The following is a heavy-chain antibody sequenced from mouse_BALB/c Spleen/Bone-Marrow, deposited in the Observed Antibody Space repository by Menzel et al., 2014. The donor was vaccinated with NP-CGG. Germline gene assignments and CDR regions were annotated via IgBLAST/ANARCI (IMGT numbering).Heavy chain of an antibody. V-gene: IGHV5-6*01. CDR3: TRQRNWDHYAMDY. CDR2: ISSGGGYT. CDR1: GFTFSTYG. Sequence: EVNVVESGGDLVKPGGSLKLSCAASGFTFSTYGMSWVRQTPDKRLEWVATISSGGGYTYYPDSVKGRFTISRDNANNTLYPQMSSLKSEDTAMYYCTRQRNWDHYAMDYWGQGTSVTVSS. J-gene: IGHJ4*01. D-gene: IGHD4-1*01.